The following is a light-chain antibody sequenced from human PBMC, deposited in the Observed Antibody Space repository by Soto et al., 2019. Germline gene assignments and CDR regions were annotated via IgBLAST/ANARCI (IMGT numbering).Light chain of an antibody. CDR1: SSDVGGYNY. Sequence: QSVLTQPVSVSGSPGQSITISCTGTSSDVGGYNYVSWYQHHPGKAPKRMIHDVSNRPSGVSNRFSGSKSGNTASLTISGLQAEDEADYYCSSYIPNNSTYVFGTGTKVTVL. CDR3: SSYIPNNSTYV. J-gene: IGLJ1*01. V-gene: IGLV2-14*03. CDR2: DVS.